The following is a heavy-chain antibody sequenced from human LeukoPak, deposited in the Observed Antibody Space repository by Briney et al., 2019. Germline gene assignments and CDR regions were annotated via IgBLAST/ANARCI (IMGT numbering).Heavy chain of an antibody. Sequence: HSQTLSLTCAISGDSFSSNSVTWNWIRQSPSRGLEWLGRTYYRSTWYNDYAVSVRGRITVNPDTSKNQFSLHLNSMTPEDTAVYYCARRLTQYDCFDPWGQGILVTVSS. CDR3: ARRLTQYDCFDP. V-gene: IGHV6-1*01. CDR1: GDSFSSNSVT. J-gene: IGHJ5*02. D-gene: IGHD2-2*01. CDR2: TYYRSTWYN.